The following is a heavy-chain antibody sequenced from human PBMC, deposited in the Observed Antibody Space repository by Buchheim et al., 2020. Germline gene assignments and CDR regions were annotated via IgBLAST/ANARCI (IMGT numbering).Heavy chain of an antibody. CDR3: ARHRALGYCSSLNCYSFDP. Sequence: QVQLQESGPGLVKPSETLSLTCTVSGGSISSYYWSWMRQSPGKGLEWIGYIFYSGSTNYNPALKSRVTISVDMSNNQLSLKLNSVTAADTAVYYCARHRALGYCSSLNCYSFDPWGQGIL. J-gene: IGHJ5*01. CDR2: IFYSGST. D-gene: IGHD2-2*01. V-gene: IGHV4-59*08. CDR1: GGSISSYY.